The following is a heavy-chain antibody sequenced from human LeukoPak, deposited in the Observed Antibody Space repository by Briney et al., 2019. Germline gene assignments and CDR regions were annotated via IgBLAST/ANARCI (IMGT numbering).Heavy chain of an antibody. V-gene: IGHV4-59*01. CDR3: AKVRLYGDYPEIDY. Sequence: SETLSLTCTVSGGSISSYYWSWIRQPPGKGLEWIGYIYYSGSTNYNPSLKSRATISVDTSKNQFSLKLSSVTAEDTAVYYCAKVRLYGDYPEIDYWGQGALVAVSS. J-gene: IGHJ4*02. D-gene: IGHD4-17*01. CDR1: GGSISSYY. CDR2: IYYSGST.